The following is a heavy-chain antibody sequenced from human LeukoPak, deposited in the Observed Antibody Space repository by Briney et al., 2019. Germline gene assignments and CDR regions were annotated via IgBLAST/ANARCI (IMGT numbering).Heavy chain of an antibody. V-gene: IGHV3-30*01. CDR3: ARDPYNWNYAPNWFDS. CDR1: GFTFSSYA. D-gene: IGHD1-7*01. CDR2: ISYDGSNK. J-gene: IGHJ5*01. Sequence: GRSLRLSCAASGFTFSSYAMHWVRQAPGKGLEWVAVISYDGSNKYYADSVKGRFTISRDNSKNTLYLQMNSLRAEDTAVYYCARDPYNWNYAPNWFDSWGQGTLVTVSS.